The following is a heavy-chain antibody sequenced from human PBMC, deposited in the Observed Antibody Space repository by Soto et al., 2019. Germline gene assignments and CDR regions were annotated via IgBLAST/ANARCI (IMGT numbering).Heavy chain of an antibody. J-gene: IGHJ5*02. CDR1: GFTFSNAW. V-gene: IGHV3-15*01. Sequence: PGGSLRLSCAASGFTFSNAWMSWVRQAPGKGLEWVGRIKSKTDGGTTDYAAPVKGRFTISRDDSKNTLYLQMNSLKTEDTAVYYCTTGRDYYDSSGYGVWFDPWGQGTLVTLSS. CDR2: IKSKTDGGTT. D-gene: IGHD3-22*01. CDR3: TTGRDYYDSSGYGVWFDP.